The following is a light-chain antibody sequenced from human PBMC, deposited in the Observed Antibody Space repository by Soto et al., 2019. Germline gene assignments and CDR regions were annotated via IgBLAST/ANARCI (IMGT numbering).Light chain of an antibody. CDR1: SSDVGTYNY. CDR2: EVS. V-gene: IGLV2-14*01. Sequence: QSALTQPASVSGSPGQSITVSCTGPSSDVGTYNYVSWYQQHPGKAPKLMIYEVSNRPSGVSNRFSGSKSGNTASLTISGLQAEDEADYFCSSYTSSSTLVFGGGTKLTVL. J-gene: IGLJ2*01. CDR3: SSYTSSSTLV.